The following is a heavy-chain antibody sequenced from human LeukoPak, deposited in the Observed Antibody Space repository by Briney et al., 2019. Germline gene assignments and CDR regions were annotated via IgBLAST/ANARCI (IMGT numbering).Heavy chain of an antibody. CDR3: ARAMVDIVVVPAAIVAWFDP. CDR2: IIPIFGTA. D-gene: IGHD2-2*02. V-gene: IGHV1-69*01. CDR1: GGTFSSYA. J-gene: IGHJ5*02. Sequence: SVKVSCKASGGTFSSYAISWVRQAPGQGLEWMGGIIPIFGTANYAQEFQGRVTITADESTSTAYMELSSLGSEDTAVYYCARAMVDIVVVPAAIVAWFDPWGQGTLVTVSS.